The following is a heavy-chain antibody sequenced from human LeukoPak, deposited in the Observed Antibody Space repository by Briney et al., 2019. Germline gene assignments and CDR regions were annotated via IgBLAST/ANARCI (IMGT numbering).Heavy chain of an antibody. CDR2: ISADGASA. D-gene: IGHD3-10*01. J-gene: IGHJ4*02. CDR1: GFTFSSYE. CDR3: ATRRFGELTY. Sequence: PGGSLRLSCVASGFTFSSYEMNWVRQAPGKGLEWVSAISADGASAYYADSVKGRFSISRDTSKNTLYLQMNSLRVEDTAVYYCATRRFGELTYWGQGTLVTVSS. V-gene: IGHV3-23*01.